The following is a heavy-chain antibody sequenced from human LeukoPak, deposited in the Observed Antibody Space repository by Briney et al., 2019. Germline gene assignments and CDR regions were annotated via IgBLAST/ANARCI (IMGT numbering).Heavy chain of an antibody. D-gene: IGHD3-3*01. CDR1: GYTFTSYG. J-gene: IGHJ6*03. V-gene: IGHV1-18*01. CDR2: ISSYNGNT. Sequence: ASVKVSCKASGYTFTSYGISWVRQAPGQGREWRGWISSYNGNTNYAQKLQGRVTMTTDTSTSTAYMELRSLRSDDTAVYYCARGSGVHYDFWSGYYHYYYYYYMDVWGKGTTVTVSS. CDR3: ARGSGVHYDFWSGYYHYYYYYYMDV.